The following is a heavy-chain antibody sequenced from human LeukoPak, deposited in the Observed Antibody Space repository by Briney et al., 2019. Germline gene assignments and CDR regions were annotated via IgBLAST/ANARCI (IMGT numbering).Heavy chain of an antibody. D-gene: IGHD3-22*01. CDR1: GFTFSSYE. Sequence: GGSLRLSCAASGFTFSSYEMNWVRQAPGKGLEWVSYISSSGSTIYYADSVKGRFTISRDNAKNSLYLQMNSLRAEDTAVYYCAREPYVSSGYYPRLDAFDIWGQGTMVTVSS. CDR2: ISSSGSTI. CDR3: AREPYVSSGYYPRLDAFDI. V-gene: IGHV3-48*03. J-gene: IGHJ3*02.